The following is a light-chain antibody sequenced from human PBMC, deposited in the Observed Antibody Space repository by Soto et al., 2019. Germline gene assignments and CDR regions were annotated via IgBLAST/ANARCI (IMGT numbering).Light chain of an antibody. CDR2: SNN. CDR1: SSNIGSNT. Sequence: QSVLTQPPSASGTPRQRVTISCSGSSSNIGSNTVNWYQQLPGTAPKLLIYSNNQRPSGVPDRFSGSKSGTSASLAISGLQSEDEADYYCAAWDDSLNDVVFGGGTKLTVL. V-gene: IGLV1-44*01. CDR3: AAWDDSLNDVV. J-gene: IGLJ2*01.